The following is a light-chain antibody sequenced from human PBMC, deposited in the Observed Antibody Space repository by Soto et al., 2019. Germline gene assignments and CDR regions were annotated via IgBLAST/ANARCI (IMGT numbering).Light chain of an antibody. V-gene: IGKV3-20*01. Sequence: EIVLTQSPGTLSLSPGERATVSCRASQSVSNSYLAWYQHKPGQAPRLLISGVSNRATGIPDRFSGSGSGTDFTLTISRLEPEDFAVYYCQQYGSSPWTFGQGTKVDI. J-gene: IGKJ1*01. CDR3: QQYGSSPWT. CDR2: GVS. CDR1: QSVSNSY.